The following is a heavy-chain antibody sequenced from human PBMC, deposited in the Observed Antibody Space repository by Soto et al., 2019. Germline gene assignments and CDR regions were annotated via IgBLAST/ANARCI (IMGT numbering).Heavy chain of an antibody. CDR3: ARADAKDASGWSYDPFDP. CDR1: GFSVSNHV. D-gene: IGHD6-19*01. V-gene: IGHV3-33*04. CDR2: MWDDGSRQ. Sequence: QVQLVESGGGVVQPGGSLRLSCVASGFSVSNHVMHWVRQAPGKGLEWVGDMWDDGSRQYYADSVKGRFAISRDISQNTLHLRMSSLRAEDTAVYFCARADAKDASGWSYDPFDPWGQGTLVTVSS. J-gene: IGHJ5*02.